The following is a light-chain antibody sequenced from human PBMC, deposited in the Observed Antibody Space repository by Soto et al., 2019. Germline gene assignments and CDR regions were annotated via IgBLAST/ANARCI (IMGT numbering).Light chain of an antibody. CDR2: DAS. J-gene: IGKJ4*01. CDR3: QQYSSYPLT. Sequence: EIMLTQSPGTLSLSPGERATLSCRASQRVTTQLAWYQHKPGQPPRLLIYDASNRATGIPDRFSGSGSGTDFTLTISRLEPEDSAVYYCQQYSSYPLTFGGGTKVDNK. CDR1: QRVTTQ. V-gene: IGKV3-20*01.